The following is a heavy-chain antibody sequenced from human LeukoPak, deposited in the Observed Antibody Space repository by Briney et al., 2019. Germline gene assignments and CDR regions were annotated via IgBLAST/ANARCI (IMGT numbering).Heavy chain of an antibody. Sequence: GGSLRLSCAASGSTFSSYAMSWVRQAPGKGLEWVSAISGSGGSTYYADSVKGRFTISRDNSKNTLYLQMNSLRAEDTAVYYCARGVKGLRGAFDIWGQGTMVTVSS. J-gene: IGHJ3*02. D-gene: IGHD3-10*01. CDR1: GSTFSSYA. V-gene: IGHV3-23*01. CDR3: ARGVKGLRGAFDI. CDR2: ISGSGGST.